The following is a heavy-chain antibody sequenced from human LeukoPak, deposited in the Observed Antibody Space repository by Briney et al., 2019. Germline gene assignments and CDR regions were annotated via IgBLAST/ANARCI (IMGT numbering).Heavy chain of an antibody. CDR3: AKGLAGYYYGMDV. Sequence: WVXAISGSGGSTYYADSVKGRFTISRDNSKNTLYLQMNSLRAEDTAVYYCAKGLAGYYYGMDVWGQGTTVTVSS. CDR2: ISGSGGST. J-gene: IGHJ6*02. D-gene: IGHD6-19*01. V-gene: IGHV3-23*01.